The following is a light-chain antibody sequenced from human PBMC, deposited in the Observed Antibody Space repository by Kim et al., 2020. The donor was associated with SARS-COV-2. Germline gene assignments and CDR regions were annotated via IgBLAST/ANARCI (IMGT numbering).Light chain of an antibody. J-gene: IGLJ1*01. V-gene: IGLV2-14*03. CDR2: DVS. CDR3: SSYTSSSTSRYV. CDR1: SSDVGGYNY. Sequence: QSALTQPASVSVSPGQSITISCTGTSSDVGGYNYVSWYQQHPGKAPKLMIYDVSNRPSGVSNRFSGSKSGNTASLTISGLQAEDEADYYCSSYTSSSTSRYVFGTGTKVTVL.